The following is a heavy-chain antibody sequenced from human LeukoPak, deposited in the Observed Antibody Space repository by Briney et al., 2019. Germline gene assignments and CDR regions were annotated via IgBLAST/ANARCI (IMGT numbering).Heavy chain of an antibody. V-gene: IGHV3-7*01. CDR2: IKQDGSEK. CDR1: GFTFSSYW. Sequence: GGSLRLSCAASGFTFSSYWMSWVRQAPGKGLEWVANIKQDGSEKYYVDSVKGRFTISRDNAKNSLYLQMNSLRAEDTAVYYCASLVPAAAAYNAFDIWGQGTMVTVSS. D-gene: IGHD2-2*01. J-gene: IGHJ3*02. CDR3: ASLVPAAAAYNAFDI.